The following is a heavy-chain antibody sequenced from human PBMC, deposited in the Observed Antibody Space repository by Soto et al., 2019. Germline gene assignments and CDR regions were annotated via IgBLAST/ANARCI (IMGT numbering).Heavy chain of an antibody. D-gene: IGHD3-3*01. CDR2: FIYSGGST. CDR1: GFTFSSYA. Sequence: GSLRLSCAASGFTFSSYAMSWVRQAPGKGLEWVSTFIYSGGSTYYAHSAKGRFTISRDNSKNTLYLQMNSLRAEDTAVYYCAKVQSGYYDFGGGQGALVTVSS. J-gene: IGHJ4*02. CDR3: AKVQSGYYDFG. V-gene: IGHV3-23*01.